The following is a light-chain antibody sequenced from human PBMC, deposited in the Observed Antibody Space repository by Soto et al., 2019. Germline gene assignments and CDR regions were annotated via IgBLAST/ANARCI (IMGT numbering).Light chain of an antibody. CDR2: GVS. V-gene: IGLV2-14*01. Sequence: QSALTQPASVSGSPGQSITISCTGTSSDIGGYNYVSWYQQHPGKAPKLMIYGVSDRPSGVSTRFSGSRSGNTASLTISGLQAEDEDDYYCSSYTNRSTGVFGGGTQLTVL. CDR1: SSDIGGYNY. CDR3: SSYTNRSTGV. J-gene: IGLJ2*01.